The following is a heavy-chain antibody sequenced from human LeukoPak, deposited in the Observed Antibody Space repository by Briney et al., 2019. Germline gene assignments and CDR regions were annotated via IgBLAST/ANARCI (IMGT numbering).Heavy chain of an antibody. Sequence: ASVKVSCKASGYTFSSYAMSWVRQAPGKGLEWVSAISGSGGSTYYADSVKGRFTISRDNSKNTLYLQMNSLRAEDTAVYYCAKGGYYDFWSGYYPWGQGTLVTVSS. J-gene: IGHJ4*02. CDR1: GYTFSSYA. V-gene: IGHV3-23*01. D-gene: IGHD3-3*01. CDR3: AKGGYYDFWSGYYP. CDR2: ISGSGGST.